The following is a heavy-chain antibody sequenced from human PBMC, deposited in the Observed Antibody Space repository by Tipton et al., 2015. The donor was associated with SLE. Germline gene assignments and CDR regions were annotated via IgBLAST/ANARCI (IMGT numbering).Heavy chain of an antibody. CDR3: VREGSLPS. CDR2: ISYSGTT. D-gene: IGHD2-15*01. J-gene: IGHJ4*02. Sequence: TLSLTCTVSGGSIRTYYWSWIRQPPGKGLEWIGYISYSGTTVYSPSLKSRVTMSVDTSKNQFTLKLNSVTAADTAVYYCVREGSLPSGGQGTLVTFSS. CDR1: GGSIRTYY. V-gene: IGHV4-59*01.